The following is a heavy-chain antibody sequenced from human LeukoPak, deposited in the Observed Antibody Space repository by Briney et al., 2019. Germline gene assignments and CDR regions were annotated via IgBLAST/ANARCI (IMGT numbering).Heavy chain of an antibody. V-gene: IGHV1-46*01. J-gene: IGHJ4*02. CDR3: ARGTTDAY. Sequence: ASVKVSCKASGYTFTSYYIDWVRQAPGQGLEWMGVINPSGGSTRYAQKFQGRVTMTGDPSTRTVYMELSSLTSDDTAVNYCARGTTDAYWGQGTPVTVSS. D-gene: IGHD1-1*01. CDR2: INPSGGST. CDR1: GYTFTSYY.